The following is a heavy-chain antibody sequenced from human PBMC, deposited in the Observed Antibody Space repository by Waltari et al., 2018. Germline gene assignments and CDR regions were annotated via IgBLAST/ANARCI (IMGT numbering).Heavy chain of an antibody. Sequence: QVQLVESGGGVVQPGRALRLSCAASGFTFSSYGMLWVRQAPGKGLEWVAVISYDGSNKYYADSVKGRFTISRDNSKNTLYLQMNSLRAEDTAVYYCASAGGDPYYYYYYMDVWGKGTTVTVSS. V-gene: IGHV3-30*03. J-gene: IGHJ6*03. CDR1: GFTFSSYG. D-gene: IGHD2-21*01. CDR3: ASAGGDPYYYYYYMDV. CDR2: ISYDGSNK.